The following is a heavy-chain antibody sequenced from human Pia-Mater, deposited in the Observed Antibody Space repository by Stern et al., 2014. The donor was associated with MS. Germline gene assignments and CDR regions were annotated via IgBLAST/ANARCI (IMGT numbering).Heavy chain of an antibody. D-gene: IGHD2-2*01. CDR2: ISYDGSNK. CDR1: GFTFSSYG. Sequence: MQLVESGGGVVQPGRSLRLSCAASGFTFSSYGMHWVRQAPGKGLEWVAVISYDGSNKYYADSVKGRFTISRDNSKNTLYLQMNSLRAEDTAVYYCAKDALYRCSRTSCYFSDYWGQGTLVTVSS. V-gene: IGHV3-30*18. J-gene: IGHJ4*02. CDR3: AKDALYRCSRTSCYFSDY.